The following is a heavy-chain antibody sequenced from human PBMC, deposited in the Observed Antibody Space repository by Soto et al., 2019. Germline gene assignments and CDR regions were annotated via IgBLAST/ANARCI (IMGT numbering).Heavy chain of an antibody. D-gene: IGHD6-19*01. CDR1: GFTLSNTG. V-gene: IGHV3-30*18. Sequence: GGSLRLSCVASGFTLSNTGMHWFRQAPGKGLEWVAMISHDGSNTYYGDSVKGRFTISRDNSWNTLYLQMDSLRPEDTSVYYCAKDWGSSGWFNWFDPWGQGTLVTVSS. J-gene: IGHJ5*02. CDR2: ISHDGSNT. CDR3: AKDWGSSGWFNWFDP.